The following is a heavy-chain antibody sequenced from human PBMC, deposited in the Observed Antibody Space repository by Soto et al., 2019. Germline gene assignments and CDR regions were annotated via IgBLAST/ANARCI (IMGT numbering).Heavy chain of an antibody. V-gene: IGHV3-23*01. D-gene: IGHD6-25*01. CDR1: GFSFSPYP. CDR2: IGTTGGDT. J-gene: IGHJ2*01. Sequence: EVQLLESGGSLVLPGGSLRLCCAASGFSFSPYPMSWVRQAPVKGLEWVSTIGTTGGDTYYPDFVKGRFTISRDDSKNTVYLQMSSLRDEDSAIYYCAKSRVASGRGYFDLWGRGTLVTVSS. CDR3: AKSRVASGRGYFDL.